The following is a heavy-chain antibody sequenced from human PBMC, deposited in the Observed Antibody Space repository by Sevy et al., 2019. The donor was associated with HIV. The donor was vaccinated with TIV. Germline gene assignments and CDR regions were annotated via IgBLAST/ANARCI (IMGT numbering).Heavy chain of an antibody. V-gene: IGHV3-30-3*01. Sequence: GGSLRLSCAASHYTFSSYTMHWVRQAPGKGLEWVALISYDGSNKNYADSVKGRFTISRDNSKNTLYLQMNSLRAEDTAVYYCARDQHDYGGNLGTGWFDPWGQGTLVTVSS. J-gene: IGHJ5*02. D-gene: IGHD4-17*01. CDR1: HYTFSSYT. CDR3: ARDQHDYGGNLGTGWFDP. CDR2: ISYDGSNK.